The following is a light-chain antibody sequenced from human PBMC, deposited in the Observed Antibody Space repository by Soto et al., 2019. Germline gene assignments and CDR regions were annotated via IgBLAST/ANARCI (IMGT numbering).Light chain of an antibody. CDR2: QDS. CDR3: QAWDSSTYVV. V-gene: IGLV3-1*01. J-gene: IGLJ2*01. CDR1: KLGDKY. Sequence: SYELTQPPSVSVSPGQTASITCSGDKLGDKYACWYQQKPGQSPVLVIYQDSKRPSGIPERFSGSNSGNTATLTISGTQGFEGADYYCQAWDSSTYVVFGGGTKLTVL.